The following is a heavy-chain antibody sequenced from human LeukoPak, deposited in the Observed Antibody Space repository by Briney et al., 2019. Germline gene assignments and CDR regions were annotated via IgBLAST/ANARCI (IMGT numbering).Heavy chain of an antibody. J-gene: IGHJ3*02. CDR1: GGSISSYY. CDR3: ARQTQNYDILTGYYFAAFDI. CDR2: IYYSGST. V-gene: IGHV4-59*08. D-gene: IGHD3-9*01. Sequence: SETLSLTCTVSGGSISSYYWSWIRQPPGKGLEWIGYIYYSGSTNYNPSLKSRVTISVDTSKNQFSLKLSSVTAADTAVYYCARQTQNYDILTGYYFAAFDIWGQGTMVTVSS.